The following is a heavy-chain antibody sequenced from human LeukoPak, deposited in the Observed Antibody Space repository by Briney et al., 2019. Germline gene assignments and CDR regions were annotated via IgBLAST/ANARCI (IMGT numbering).Heavy chain of an antibody. D-gene: IGHD6-19*01. CDR3: AKGIYSSGWSYFDY. Sequence: GRSLRLSCAASGFTFSSYSMNWVRQAPGKGLEWVSSISSSSSYIYYADSVKGRFTISRDNSKNTLYLQMNSLRAEDTAVYYCAKGIYSSGWSYFDYWGHGTLVTVSS. CDR2: ISSSSSYI. V-gene: IGHV3-21*04. CDR1: GFTFSSYS. J-gene: IGHJ4*01.